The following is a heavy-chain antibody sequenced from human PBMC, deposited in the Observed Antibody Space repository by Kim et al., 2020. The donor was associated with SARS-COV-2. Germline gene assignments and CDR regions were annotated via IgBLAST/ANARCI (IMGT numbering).Heavy chain of an antibody. Sequence: GGSLRLSCTASGFTFSSYEMNWVRQAPGKGLEWVSYIIGIGTTIYYADSVRGRFTISRDNDKNSLFLQMNSLIAEDTAVYYCSRGPNYSPFDYWGQGTL. CDR3: SRGPNYSPFDY. J-gene: IGHJ4*02. D-gene: IGHD4-4*01. V-gene: IGHV3-48*03. CDR1: GFTFSSYE. CDR2: IIGIGTTI.